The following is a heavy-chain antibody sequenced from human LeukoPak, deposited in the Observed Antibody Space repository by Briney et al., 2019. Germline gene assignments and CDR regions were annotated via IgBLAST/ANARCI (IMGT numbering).Heavy chain of an antibody. CDR3: ARGPPRLALTVTTKDWFDP. V-gene: IGHV3-21*01. CDR2: IDTSTTYM. CDR1: GFTFSSYS. J-gene: IGHJ5*02. Sequence: GGSLRLSCAASGFTFSSYSMNWVRQAPGKGLEWVSSIDTSTTYMTYADSVKGRFTISRDNARNSLYLQMNSLRAEDTAVYYCARGPPRLALTVTTKDWFDPWGQGTLVTVSS. D-gene: IGHD4-17*01.